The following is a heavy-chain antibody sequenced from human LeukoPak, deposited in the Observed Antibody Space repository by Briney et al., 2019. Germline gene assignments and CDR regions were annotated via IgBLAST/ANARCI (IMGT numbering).Heavy chain of an antibody. V-gene: IGHV1-2*02. D-gene: IGHD6-19*01. Sequence: GASVKVSCKASGYTFTGYYMHWVRQAPGQGLEWMGWINPNSGGTNYAQKFQGRVTMTRDTSISTAYMELSRLRSDDTAVYYCARERRIAVAGTVRYYYYMDVWGKGTTVTVSS. CDR1: GYTFTGYY. CDR3: ARERRIAVAGTVRYYYYMDV. CDR2: INPNSGGT. J-gene: IGHJ6*03.